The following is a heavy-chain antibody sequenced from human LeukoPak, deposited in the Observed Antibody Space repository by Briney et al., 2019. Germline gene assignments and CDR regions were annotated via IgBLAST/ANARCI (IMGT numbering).Heavy chain of an antibody. CDR2: IYYTGNT. V-gene: IGHV4-39*01. CDR1: GGSISSGDYY. D-gene: IGHD1-26*01. CDR3: ARRSGSYSSRWFDP. Sequence: SSETLSLTCTVSGGSISSGDYYWGWIRQPPGKGLEWIGHIYYTGNTFYNPSLKSRVTISVDTSKDQFSLRLSSVTAADTAVYYCARRSGSYSSRWFDPWGQGTLDTVSS. J-gene: IGHJ5*02.